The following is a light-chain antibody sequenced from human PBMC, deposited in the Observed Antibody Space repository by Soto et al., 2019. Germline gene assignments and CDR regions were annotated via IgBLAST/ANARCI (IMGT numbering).Light chain of an antibody. Sequence: QSALTQPPSASGSPGQSVTISCTGAANNIGGYNFVSWYQQHPGKASKLIISEFRERPSGVPDRFSGSKSGNTASLTVSGLQAEDEADYYCSSYAGSNNVIFGGGTKLTVL. CDR1: ANNIGGYNF. V-gene: IGLV2-8*01. CDR3: SSYAGSNNVI. CDR2: EFR. J-gene: IGLJ2*01.